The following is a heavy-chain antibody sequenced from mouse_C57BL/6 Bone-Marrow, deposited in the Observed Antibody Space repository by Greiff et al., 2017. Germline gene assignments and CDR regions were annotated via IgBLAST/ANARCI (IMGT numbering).Heavy chain of an antibody. CDR1: GYTFTSYG. Sequence: QVQLKESGAELARPGASVKLSCKASGYTFTSYGISWVKQRTGQGLEWIGEIYPRSGNTYYNEKFKGKATLTADKSSRTAYMDLRSLTSEDSAVYFCVTTVVAPFTYWGQGTLVTVSA. CDR2: IYPRSGNT. V-gene: IGHV1-81*01. D-gene: IGHD1-1*01. J-gene: IGHJ3*01. CDR3: VTTVVAPFTY.